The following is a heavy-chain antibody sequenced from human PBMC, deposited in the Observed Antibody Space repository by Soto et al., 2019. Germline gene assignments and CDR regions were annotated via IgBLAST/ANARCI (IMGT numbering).Heavy chain of an antibody. CDR3: ARDREAIYCGGDCTHAFDI. J-gene: IGHJ3*02. CDR1: GFTFSSYA. Sequence: GGSLRLCCAASGFTFSSYAMHWVRQAPGKGLEWVAVISYDGSNKYYADSVKGRFTISRDNSKNTLYLQMNSLRAEDTAVYYCARDREAIYCGGDCTHAFDIWGQGTMVTVSS. CDR2: ISYDGSNK. V-gene: IGHV3-30-3*01. D-gene: IGHD2-21*02.